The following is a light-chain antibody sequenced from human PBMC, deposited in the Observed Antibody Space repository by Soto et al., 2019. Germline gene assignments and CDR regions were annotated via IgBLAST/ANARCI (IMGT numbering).Light chain of an antibody. CDR2: GNS. V-gene: IGLV1-40*01. J-gene: IGLJ2*01. Sequence: QSVLTQPPSVSGAPGQRVTISCTGSRSNIGAGYDAHWYQQLPGTAPKLLIYGNSNRPSGVPERFSRSKSGTSASLAITGLHAEDEADYFRHSYDSRQSAHVAFAGGTKLTVL. CDR3: HSYDSRQSAHVA. CDR1: RSNIGAGYD.